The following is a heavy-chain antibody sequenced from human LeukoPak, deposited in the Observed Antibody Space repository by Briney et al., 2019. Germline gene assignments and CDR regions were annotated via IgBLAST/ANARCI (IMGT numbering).Heavy chain of an antibody. Sequence: GGSLTLSCAASGFTFSSYGMNWVRQAPGKGLEWVLYISGSGITIHYADSVKSRFTISRDNAKNSLYLQMNSLRAEDTAVYHCARERVTTGGDAFEIWGQGTMVTVSS. J-gene: IGHJ3*02. CDR2: ISGSGITI. V-gene: IGHV3-48*03. CDR1: GFTFSSYG. CDR3: ARERVTTGGDAFEI. D-gene: IGHD4-17*01.